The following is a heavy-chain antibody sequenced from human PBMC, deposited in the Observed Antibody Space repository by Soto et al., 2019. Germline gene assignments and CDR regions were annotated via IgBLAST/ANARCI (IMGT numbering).Heavy chain of an antibody. D-gene: IGHD2-2*02. Sequence: QVQLVQSGAEVKKPGSSVKVSCKASGGTFSSYTISWVRQAPGQGLEWMGRIIPILGIANYAQKFQGRVTIPADKSTSTAYMELSSLRSEDTAVYYCARSIYCSSTSCYTGNWFDPWGQGTLVTVSS. J-gene: IGHJ5*02. CDR2: IIPILGIA. V-gene: IGHV1-69*02. CDR1: GGTFSSYT. CDR3: ARSIYCSSTSCYTGNWFDP.